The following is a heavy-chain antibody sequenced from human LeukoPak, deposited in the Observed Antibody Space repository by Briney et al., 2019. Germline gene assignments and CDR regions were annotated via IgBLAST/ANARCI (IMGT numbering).Heavy chain of an antibody. Sequence: SETLSLTCTVSGDSLSSYYWSWIRQPPGKGLEWIGYISTSGSTNYNPSPKSRVTISVDTSKNQFSLKLSSVTAADTAVYYCARHSPWSGGYYSTGYYYYMDVWGKGTTVTVSS. CDR1: GDSLSSYY. D-gene: IGHD3-3*01. CDR2: ISTSGST. J-gene: IGHJ6*03. CDR3: ARHSPWSGGYYSTGYYYYMDV. V-gene: IGHV4-4*09.